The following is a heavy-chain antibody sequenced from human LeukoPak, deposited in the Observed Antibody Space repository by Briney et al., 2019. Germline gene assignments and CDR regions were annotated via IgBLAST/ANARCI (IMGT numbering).Heavy chain of an antibody. CDR1: GGSISSYS. J-gene: IGHJ4*02. CDR3: ARKGGGFDY. Sequence: SETLSLTCSVSGGSISSYSWSWIRQPAGKGLDWIGRIYSSGSSKYNPSLKSRVIMSVDTSKNQFSLKLTSVTAADTAVYYCARKGGGFDYWGQGTLVTVSS. CDR2: IYSSGSS. D-gene: IGHD3-16*01. V-gene: IGHV4-4*07.